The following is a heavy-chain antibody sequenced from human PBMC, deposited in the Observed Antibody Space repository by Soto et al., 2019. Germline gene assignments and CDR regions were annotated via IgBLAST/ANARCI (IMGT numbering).Heavy chain of an antibody. CDR3: ARYLSTIGGRPDS. J-gene: IGHJ4*02. D-gene: IGHD6-6*01. V-gene: IGHV1-2*02. CDR2: INPNSGDT. Sequence: ASVKVSCKASGYTFTGYYMHWVRQAPGQGLEWMGWINPNSGDTKYAQKFQGRVTMTRDTSTRTAYMEVSRLTSDDTAVYYCARYLSTIGGRPDSWGQGTLVTVSS. CDR1: GYTFTGYY.